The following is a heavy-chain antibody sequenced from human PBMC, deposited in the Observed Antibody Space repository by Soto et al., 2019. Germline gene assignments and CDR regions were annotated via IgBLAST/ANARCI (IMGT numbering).Heavy chain of an antibody. J-gene: IGHJ6*02. V-gene: IGHV3-7*03. Sequence: GGSLRLSCAASGFTFSSYWMSWVRQAPGKGLEWVANIKQDGSEKYYVDPVKGRFTISRDNAKNSLYLQMNSLRAEDTAVYYCARDQYSSSWPETYYYYGMDVWGQGTTVTVSS. CDR1: GFTFSSYW. CDR3: ARDQYSSSWPETYYYYGMDV. CDR2: IKQDGSEK. D-gene: IGHD6-13*01.